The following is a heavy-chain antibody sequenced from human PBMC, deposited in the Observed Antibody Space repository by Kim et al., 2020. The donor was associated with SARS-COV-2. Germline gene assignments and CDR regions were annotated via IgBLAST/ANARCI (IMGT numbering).Heavy chain of an antibody. V-gene: IGHV3-23*01. Sequence: FTISRDNSKNTLYLQMNSLRAEDTAVYYCAKAGRLLIVVVPAATGLGVDVWGQGTTVTVSS. J-gene: IGHJ6*02. CDR3: AKAGRLLIVVVPAATGLGVDV. D-gene: IGHD2-2*01.